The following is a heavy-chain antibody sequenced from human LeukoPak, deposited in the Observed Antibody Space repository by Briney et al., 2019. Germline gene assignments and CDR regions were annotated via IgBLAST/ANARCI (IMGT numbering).Heavy chain of an antibody. CDR3: ARDQRGLHSGYAF. V-gene: IGHV4-39*07. J-gene: IGHJ4*02. Sequence: SETLSLTCTVSGGSISSSSYYWGWIRQPPGKGLEWIGSIYYSGSTYYNPSLKSRVTISVDTSKNQFSLKLSSVTAADTAVYYCARDQRGLHSGYAFWGQGTLVTVSS. D-gene: IGHD5-12*01. CDR1: GGSISSSSYY. CDR2: IYYSGST.